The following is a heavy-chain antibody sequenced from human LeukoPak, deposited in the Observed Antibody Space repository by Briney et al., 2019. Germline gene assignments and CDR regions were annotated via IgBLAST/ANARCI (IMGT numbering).Heavy chain of an antibody. CDR2: VYYGGST. D-gene: IGHD6-6*01. CDR3: ARDKRYIAARKLDYYYYMDV. Sequence: SETLSPTCTVSGGSISNDYWSWIRQPPGKGLEWIGYVYYGGSTNYNPSLKNRVTISVDTSKNQFSLKLSSVTAADTAVYYCARDKRYIAARKLDYYYYMDVWGKGTTVTVSS. V-gene: IGHV4-59*01. J-gene: IGHJ6*03. CDR1: GGSISNDY.